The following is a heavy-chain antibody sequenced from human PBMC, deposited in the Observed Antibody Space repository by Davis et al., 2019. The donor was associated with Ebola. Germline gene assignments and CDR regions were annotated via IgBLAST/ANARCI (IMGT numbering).Heavy chain of an antibody. CDR2: IYHSGST. CDR1: GGSISSSNW. D-gene: IGHD2-2*02. Sequence: MPSETLSLTCAVSGGSISSSNWWSWVRQPPGKGLEWIGEIYHSGSTNYNPSLKSRVTISVDKSKNQFSLKLSSATAADTAVYYCAGNRIVVVPAAISYYYGMDVWGQGTTVTVSS. J-gene: IGHJ6*02. CDR3: AGNRIVVVPAAISYYYGMDV. V-gene: IGHV4-4*02.